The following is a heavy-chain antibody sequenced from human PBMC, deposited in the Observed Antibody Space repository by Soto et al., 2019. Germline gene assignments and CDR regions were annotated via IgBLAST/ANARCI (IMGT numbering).Heavy chain of an antibody. CDR3: ARGASQWLVGDY. CDR1: GFSFGSYW. CDR2: IKRDGSEK. Sequence: EVQLVQSGGGLVQPGGSLRLSCATSGFSFGSYWMDWVRQAPGKGLQWVANIKRDGSEKYYDDSVRGRFTISRDNAKKSLYLQMNSLRAEDTAMYFCARGASQWLVGDYWGQGALVSVAT. J-gene: IGHJ4*02. D-gene: IGHD6-19*01. V-gene: IGHV3-7*03.